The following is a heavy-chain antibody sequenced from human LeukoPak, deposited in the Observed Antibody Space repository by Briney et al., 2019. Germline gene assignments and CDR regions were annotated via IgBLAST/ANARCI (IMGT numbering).Heavy chain of an antibody. CDR3: ARDLGMITFGGAHFDY. D-gene: IGHD3-16*01. V-gene: IGHV4-38-2*02. Sequence: SETLSLTCTVSGYSISSGYYWGWIRQPPGKGLEWIGSIYHSGSAYYDPSLKSRVTISVDTSKNQFSLKLSSVPAADTAVYYCARDLGMITFGGAHFDYWGQGTQVTVSS. CDR2: IYHSGSA. CDR1: GYSISSGYY. J-gene: IGHJ4*02.